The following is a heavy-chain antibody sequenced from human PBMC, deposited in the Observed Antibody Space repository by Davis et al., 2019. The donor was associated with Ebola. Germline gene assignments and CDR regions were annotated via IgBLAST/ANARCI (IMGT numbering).Heavy chain of an antibody. J-gene: IGHJ4*02. CDR3: TSTLDGDYVDY. CDR2: IRSKANSYAT. V-gene: IGHV3-73*01. Sequence: GESLKISCAASGFTFSGSAMHWVHQASGKGLEWVGRIRSKANSYATAYAASVKGRFTISRDDSKNTAYLQMNSLKTEDTAVYYCTSTLDGDYVDYWGQGTLVTVSS. CDR1: GFTFSGSA. D-gene: IGHD4-17*01.